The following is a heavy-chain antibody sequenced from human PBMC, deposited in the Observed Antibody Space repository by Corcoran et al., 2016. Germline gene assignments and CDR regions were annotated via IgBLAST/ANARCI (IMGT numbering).Heavy chain of an antibody. CDR2: IYHSGST. V-gene: IGHV4-38-2*02. Sequence: QVQLQESGPGLVKPSETLSLTCTVSGYSISSGYYWGWIRQPPGKGLEWIGSIYHSGSTYYNPSLKSRVTISVDTSKNQFSLKLSSVTAADTAVYDCAREVPPYYYDSSGYTDYWGQGTLVTVSS. J-gene: IGHJ4*02. CDR1: GYSISSGYY. CDR3: AREVPPYYYDSSGYTDY. D-gene: IGHD3-22*01.